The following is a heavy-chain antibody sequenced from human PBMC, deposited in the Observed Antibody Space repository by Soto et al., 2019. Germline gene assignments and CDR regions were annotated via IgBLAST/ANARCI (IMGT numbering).Heavy chain of an antibody. V-gene: IGHV4-59*01. CDR1: GDSMREYF. D-gene: IGHD3-10*01. CDR2: IYSLGST. CDR3: ARDGYDGSGSPYPAY. J-gene: IGHJ4*02. Sequence: LSLTCTVSGDSMREYFWSWVRQSPGKGLEWIGYIYSLGSTDYNPALKSRVTISVDTSKRQFSLKLSSVTAADTAIYYCARDGYDGSGSPYPAYWGPGIQVTVSS.